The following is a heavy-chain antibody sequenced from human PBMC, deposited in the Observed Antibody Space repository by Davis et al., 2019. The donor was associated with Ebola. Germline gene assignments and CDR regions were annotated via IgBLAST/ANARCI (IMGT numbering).Heavy chain of an antibody. CDR1: GFTFSSYA. CDR3: ARDYLRYCTNGVCSSFGY. Sequence: GESLMISCAASGFTFSSYAMSWVRQAPGKGLEWVSAISGSGGSTYYADSVKSRFTISRDNSKNTLYLQMNSLRAEDTAVYYCARDYLRYCTNGVCSSFGYWGQGTLDTVSS. D-gene: IGHD2-8*01. J-gene: IGHJ4*02. CDR2: ISGSGGST. V-gene: IGHV3-23*01.